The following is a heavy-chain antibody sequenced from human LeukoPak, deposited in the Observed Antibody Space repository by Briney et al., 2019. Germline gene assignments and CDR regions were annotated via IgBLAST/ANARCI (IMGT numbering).Heavy chain of an antibody. CDR2: ISWNSGSI. D-gene: IGHD6-13*01. CDR1: GFTFDDYA. CDR3: ARDLKSIAVPG. J-gene: IGHJ4*02. Sequence: GGSLRLSCAASGFTFDDYAMHWVRQAPGKGLEWVSGISWNSGSIGYADSVKGRFTISRDNAKNSLYLQMNSLRAEDTAVYYCARDLKSIAVPGWGQGTLVTVSS. V-gene: IGHV3-9*01.